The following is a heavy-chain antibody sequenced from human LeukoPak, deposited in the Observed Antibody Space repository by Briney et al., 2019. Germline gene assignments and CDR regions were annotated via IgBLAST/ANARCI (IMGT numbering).Heavy chain of an antibody. Sequence: SETLSLTCTVSGSSISNSNHYWGWIRQPPGKGLEWIGSISSSGSTYYNPSHKSRVTISVDMSKNQFSLKLTSVTAADTAVYFCARSVTVIRGVGWFDPWGQGTLVTVSS. D-gene: IGHD3-10*01. V-gene: IGHV4-39*01. CDR1: GSSISNSNHY. J-gene: IGHJ5*02. CDR2: ISSSGST. CDR3: ARSVTVIRGVGWFDP.